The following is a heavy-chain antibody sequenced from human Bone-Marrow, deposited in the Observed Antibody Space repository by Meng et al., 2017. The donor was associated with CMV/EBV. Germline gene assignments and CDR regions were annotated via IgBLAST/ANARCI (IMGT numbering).Heavy chain of an antibody. Sequence: GESLKISCAASGFTFSNYAMSWVRQAPGKGLEWVSYISSSGSTIYYADSVKGRFTISRDNAKNSLYLQMNSLRAEDTAVYYCARRPIRGHVNWFDPWGQGTLVTVSS. V-gene: IGHV3-11*04. D-gene: IGHD3-10*01. CDR1: GFTFSNYA. CDR3: ARRPIRGHVNWFDP. CDR2: ISSSGSTI. J-gene: IGHJ5*02.